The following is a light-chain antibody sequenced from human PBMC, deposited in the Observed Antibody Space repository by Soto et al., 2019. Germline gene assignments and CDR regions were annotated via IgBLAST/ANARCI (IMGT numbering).Light chain of an antibody. CDR3: QTWGTGIHV. J-gene: IGLJ1*01. Sequence: QSVLTQSPSDSASLGASVKLTCTLSSGHSSYAIAWHQQQPEKGPRYLMKLNSDGSHSKGDGIPDRFSGSSSGAERYLIISSLQSEDEADYYCQTWGTGIHVFGTGTKVTVL. CDR1: SGHSSYA. V-gene: IGLV4-69*01. CDR2: LNSDGSH.